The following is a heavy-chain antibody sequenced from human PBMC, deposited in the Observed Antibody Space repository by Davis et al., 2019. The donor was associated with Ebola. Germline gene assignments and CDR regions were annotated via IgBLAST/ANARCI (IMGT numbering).Heavy chain of an antibody. CDR1: GGPISSSSYY. CDR3: ARGYSGWFDP. D-gene: IGHD1-26*01. J-gene: IGHJ5*02. V-gene: IGHV4-39*07. Sequence: SETLSLTCTVSGGPISSSSYYWSWIRQHPGKGLGWIGEINHSGSTNYNPSLKSRVTISVDTSKSQFSLKLSSVTAADTAVYYCARGYSGWFDPWGQGTLVTVSS. CDR2: INHSGST.